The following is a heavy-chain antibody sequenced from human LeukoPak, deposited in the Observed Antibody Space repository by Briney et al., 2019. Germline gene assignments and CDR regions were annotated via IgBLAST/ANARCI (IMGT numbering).Heavy chain of an antibody. CDR2: INPNSGGT. D-gene: IGHD3-22*01. Sequence: ASVKVSCKASGYTFTGYYMHWVRQAPGQGLEWMGWINPNSGGTNYAQKFQGRVTMTRDTSISTAYMELSRLRSDDTAVYYCARGDYNYYDSSGYYSLDYWGQGTLVTVSS. V-gene: IGHV1-2*02. CDR1: GYTFTGYY. CDR3: ARGDYNYYDSSGYYSLDY. J-gene: IGHJ4*02.